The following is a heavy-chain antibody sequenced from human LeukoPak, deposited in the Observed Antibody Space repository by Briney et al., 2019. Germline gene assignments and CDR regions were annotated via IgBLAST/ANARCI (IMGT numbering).Heavy chain of an antibody. D-gene: IGHD7-27*01. Sequence: PVGSLRLSCAASGFTFSSYWMHSGRQAPGKGLVWVSRINSDGSSTNYADSVKGRFTISRDNAKNTLYLQVKSLRAEDTAVYYCARGPSGWGSLDSWGQGTLVTVSS. CDR3: ARGPSGWGSLDS. V-gene: IGHV3-74*01. CDR2: INSDGSST. J-gene: IGHJ4*02. CDR1: GFTFSSYW.